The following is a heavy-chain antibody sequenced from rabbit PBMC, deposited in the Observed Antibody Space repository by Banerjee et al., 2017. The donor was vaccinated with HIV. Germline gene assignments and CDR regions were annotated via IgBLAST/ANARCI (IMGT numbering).Heavy chain of an antibody. CDR3: ASGSSEYSYNL. CDR2: IYTSSGST. CDR1: GFDLSSYYY. V-gene: IGHV1S45*01. D-gene: IGHD1-1*01. Sequence: QEQLEESGGGLVKPEGSLTLTCKASGFDLSSYYYMCWVRQAPGKGLEWIGCIYTSSGSTWYARWAKGRFTISKTSSTTVTLQMTSLTAADTATYFCASGSSEYSYNLWGQGTLVTVS. J-gene: IGHJ4*01.